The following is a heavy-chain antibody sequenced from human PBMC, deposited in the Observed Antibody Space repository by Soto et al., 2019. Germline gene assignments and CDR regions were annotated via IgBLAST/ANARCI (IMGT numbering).Heavy chain of an antibody. D-gene: IGHD1-20*01. CDR2: IWYDGSNK. CDR1: GFTFSSYG. Sequence: GGSLRFSCAASGFTFSSYGMHWVRQAPGKGLEWVAVIWYDGSNKYYADSVKGRFTISRDNSKNTLYLQMNSLRAEDTAVYYCARDLYNWNPSGHFDYWGQGTLVTVSS. CDR3: ARDLYNWNPSGHFDY. V-gene: IGHV3-33*01. J-gene: IGHJ4*02.